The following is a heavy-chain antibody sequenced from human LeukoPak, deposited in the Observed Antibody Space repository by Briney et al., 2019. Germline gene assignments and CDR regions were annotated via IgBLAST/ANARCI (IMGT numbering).Heavy chain of an antibody. CDR3: ARDLREYYFDY. CDR1: GFTFNNYT. CDR2: INTGGDI. V-gene: IGHV3-23*01. Sequence: GGSLRLSCAASGFTFNNYTMTWVRQAPGKGLEWVSTINTGGDIYYPASVEGRFTLCGEYSRNTLYLQMNSLRAEDTAVYYCARDLREYYFDYWGQGTLVTVSS. J-gene: IGHJ4*02.